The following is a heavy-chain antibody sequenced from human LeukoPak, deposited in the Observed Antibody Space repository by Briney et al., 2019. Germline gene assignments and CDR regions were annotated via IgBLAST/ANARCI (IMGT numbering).Heavy chain of an antibody. CDR1: GGTFSSYA. Sequence: SVKVSCKASGGTFSSYAISWVRQAPGQGLEWMGRIIPILGIANYAQKFQGRVTITADKSTSTAYMELSSLRSEDTAVYYCAGDGLGGEWGGYWGQGTLVTVSS. CDR2: IIPILGIA. CDR3: AGDGLGGEWGGY. D-gene: IGHD3-10*01. J-gene: IGHJ4*02. V-gene: IGHV1-69*04.